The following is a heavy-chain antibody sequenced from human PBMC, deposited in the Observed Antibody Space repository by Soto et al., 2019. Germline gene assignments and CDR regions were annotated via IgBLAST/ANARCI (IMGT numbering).Heavy chain of an antibody. CDR2: INHSGST. CDR1: GGCFSGYY. CDR3: ARCRIVGGSYGDY. Sequence: QVQLQQGGAGLLKPSETLSLTCAVYGGCFSGYYWSCIRQPPGKGLEWIGEINHSGSTKCNPSLKRRVTISVDTSKNQFSLKLSSVTAADTAVCYCARCRIVGGSYGDYWGQGSLVTVSS. D-gene: IGHD1-26*01. J-gene: IGHJ4*02. V-gene: IGHV4-34*01.